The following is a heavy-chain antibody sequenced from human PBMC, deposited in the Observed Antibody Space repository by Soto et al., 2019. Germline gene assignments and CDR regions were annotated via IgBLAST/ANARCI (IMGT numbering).Heavy chain of an antibody. J-gene: IGHJ4*02. CDR3: ARDRIKRYSSSWYLAY. Sequence: ASVKVSCKASGYTFTSYYMHCVRQAPGQGLEWMGIINPSGGSTSYAQKFQGRVTMTRDTSTSTVYMELSSLRSEDTAVYYCARDRIKRYSSSWYLAYWGQGTLVTVSS. CDR1: GYTFTSYY. CDR2: INPSGGST. V-gene: IGHV1-46*01. D-gene: IGHD6-13*01.